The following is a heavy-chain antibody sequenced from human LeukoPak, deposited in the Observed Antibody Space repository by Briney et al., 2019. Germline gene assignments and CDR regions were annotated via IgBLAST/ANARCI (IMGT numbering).Heavy chain of an antibody. Sequence: SETLSLTCAVYGGSFSGYYWSWIRQPPGKGLEWIREINHSGSTNYNPSLKSRVTISVDTSKNQFSLKLSSVTAADTAVYYCARVNPGLRYFGYWGQGTLVTVSS. D-gene: IGHD3-9*01. CDR1: GGSFSGYY. CDR3: ARVNPGLRYFGY. V-gene: IGHV4-34*01. J-gene: IGHJ4*02. CDR2: INHSGST.